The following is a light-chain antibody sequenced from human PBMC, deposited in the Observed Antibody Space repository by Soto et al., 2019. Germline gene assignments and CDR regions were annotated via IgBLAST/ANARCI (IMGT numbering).Light chain of an antibody. CDR1: QSISSW. CDR3: QQYNSPCT. CDR2: DAS. Sequence: DIQMTQSPSPLSASVGDRVTINCRASQSISSWLAWYQQKPGKAPKLLIYDASSLASGVPSRFSGSGSGTEFTLTISSLKTDDIATYYCQQYNSPCTSGPGKKGDIK. J-gene: IGKJ3*01. V-gene: IGKV1-5*01.